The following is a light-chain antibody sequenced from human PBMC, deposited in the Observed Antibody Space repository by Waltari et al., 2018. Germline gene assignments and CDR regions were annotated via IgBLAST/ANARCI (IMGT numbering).Light chain of an antibody. Sequence: QSALTQPASVSGSPGQSITISCPGTNSDVPIYNYLTWYQQHPGKAPQLMIYDVSKWPSGVPNRFSGSKSGNTASLTISGLQPDDEADYYCISYSDTNTWVFGGGTKVTVL. CDR2: DVS. V-gene: IGLV2-14*03. CDR1: NSDVPIYNY. CDR3: ISYSDTNTWV. J-gene: IGLJ3*02.